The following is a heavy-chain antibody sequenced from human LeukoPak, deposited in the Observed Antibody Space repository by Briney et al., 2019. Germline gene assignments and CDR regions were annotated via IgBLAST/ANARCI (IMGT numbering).Heavy chain of an antibody. V-gene: IGHV4-34*01. CDR1: GGPFSGYY. J-gene: IGHJ4*02. D-gene: IGHD4-17*01. CDR2: INHSGST. CDR3: ARGRSDYGDYGAFFAY. Sequence: SETLSLTCAVYGGPFSGYYWSWIRQPPGKGLEWIGEINHSGSTNYNPSLKSRVTISVDTSRNQFSLRLSSVTAADTAVYYCARGRSDYGDYGAFFAYWGQGTLVTVSS.